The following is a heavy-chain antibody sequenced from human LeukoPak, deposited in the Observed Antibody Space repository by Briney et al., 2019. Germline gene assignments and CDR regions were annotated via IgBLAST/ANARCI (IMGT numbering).Heavy chain of an antibody. CDR1: GFTLKNDA. D-gene: IGHD3-9*01. J-gene: IGHJ4*02. V-gene: IGHV3-23*01. CDR2: ISGSGANT. Sequence: GGSLRLSCTASGFTLKNDAMSWVRQAPGKGLEWVSTISGSGANTYHADSVKGRFTISRDTSKNTLYLQMNSPRADDTAVYYCAKEGLTGPFDFWGQGTLVTVSS. CDR3: AKEGLTGPFDF.